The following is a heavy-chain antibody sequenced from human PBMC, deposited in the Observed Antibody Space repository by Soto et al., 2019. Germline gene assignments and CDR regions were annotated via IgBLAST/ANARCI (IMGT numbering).Heavy chain of an antibody. CDR1: GFTFSDYY. CDR3: ARGSYGSGTDYFDY. D-gene: IGHD3-10*01. Sequence: QVQLVESGGGLVRPGGYLRLSCAASGFTFSDYYMSWIRQAPGRGLEWLSYISSSSTYTKYADSVKGRFTISRDNAKNSLYLQMNSLRAEDTAVYYCARGSYGSGTDYFDYWGQGTLVTVSS. CDR2: ISSSSTYT. V-gene: IGHV3-11*06. J-gene: IGHJ4*02.